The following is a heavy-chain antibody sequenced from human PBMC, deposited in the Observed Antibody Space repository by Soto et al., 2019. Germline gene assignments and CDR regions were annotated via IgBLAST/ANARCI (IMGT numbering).Heavy chain of an antibody. J-gene: IGHJ5*02. CDR3: ARDAFFRSGYLGWFDH. V-gene: IGHV3-48*02. D-gene: IGHD3-3*01. CDR2: MGGTSGTI. CDR1: GFTFSGYG. Sequence: EAQLVESGGGLVQPGASLRLSCAASGFTFSGYGMHWVRQAPGKGLEWISYMGGTSGTIYYADSVKGRFIISRDNARNSLFLQMDRLRDEDTAIYYCARDAFFRSGYLGWFDHWGQGTLVTVSA.